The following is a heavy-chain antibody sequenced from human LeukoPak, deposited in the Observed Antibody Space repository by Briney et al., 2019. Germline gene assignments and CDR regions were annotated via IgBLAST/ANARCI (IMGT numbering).Heavy chain of an antibody. J-gene: IGHJ4*02. D-gene: IGHD1-26*01. CDR2: ITSNGDKT. V-gene: IGHV3-64*01. CDR3: ARGGATTLFDY. CDR1: GFTFSSYA. Sequence: PGGSLRLSCAASGFTFSSYAMHWVRQAPGKGLEDVSAITSNGDKTYYGNSVKGRFTISRDNSKNTLYLQMGSLRIEDMAVYYCARGGATTLFDYWGQGTLVTVSS.